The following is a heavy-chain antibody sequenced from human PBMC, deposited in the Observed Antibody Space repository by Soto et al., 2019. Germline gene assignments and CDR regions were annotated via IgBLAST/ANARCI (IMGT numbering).Heavy chain of an antibody. D-gene: IGHD3-10*01. CDR2: IYHSGST. CDR1: SGSISSSNW. J-gene: IGHJ6*03. V-gene: IGHV4-4*02. CDR3: ARSNIPRITMVRGVYYMDV. Sequence: NPSETLSLTCAVSSGSISSSNWWSWVRQPPGKGLEWIGEIYHSGSTNYNPSLKSRVTISVDKSKNQFSLKLSSVTAADTAVYYCARSNIPRITMVRGVYYMDVWGKGTTVTVSS.